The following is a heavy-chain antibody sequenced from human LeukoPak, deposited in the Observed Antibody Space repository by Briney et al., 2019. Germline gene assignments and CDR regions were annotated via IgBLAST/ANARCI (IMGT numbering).Heavy chain of an antibody. V-gene: IGHV1-18*01. CDR3: ARADIRAIASSGWYGFDY. D-gene: IGHD6-19*01. J-gene: IGHJ4*02. Sequence: ASVKVSCKASGYTFNSYGISWVRQAPGQGLEWMGWISAYNGNTNYAQKVQGRVTMTTDTSASTAYMELRSLRSDDTAVYYCARADIRAIASSGWYGFDYWGQGTLVTVSS. CDR2: ISAYNGNT. CDR1: GYTFNSYG.